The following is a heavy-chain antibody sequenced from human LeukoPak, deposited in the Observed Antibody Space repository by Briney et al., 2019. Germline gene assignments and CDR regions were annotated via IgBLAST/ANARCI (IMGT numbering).Heavy chain of an antibody. J-gene: IGHJ4*02. CDR1: GFTFTTYF. Sequence: PGGSLRLSCAASGFTFTTYFMNWVRQTPGKGLEWVANIKQDGSEKYYVDSVKGRFIISRDNTKNSLYLQMNSLRADDTAVYYCARGLTRADYWGQGTLVTVSS. D-gene: IGHD1-1*01. V-gene: IGHV3-7*04. CDR2: IKQDGSEK. CDR3: ARGLTRADY.